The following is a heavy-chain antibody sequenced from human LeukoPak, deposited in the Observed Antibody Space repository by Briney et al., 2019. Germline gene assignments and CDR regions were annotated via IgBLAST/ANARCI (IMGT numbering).Heavy chain of an antibody. D-gene: IGHD3-16*01. Sequence: HGESLKISCKGSGFTFTTYSFAWVRQMPGKGLEWMGVIYAGDSSTRYSPSFQGQVTISVDKSISTAYLQWSRLKASDSAIYYCARHSCYDSWGQGTLVTVSS. CDR1: GFTFTTYS. J-gene: IGHJ4*02. CDR3: ARHSCYDS. V-gene: IGHV5-51*01. CDR2: IYAGDSST.